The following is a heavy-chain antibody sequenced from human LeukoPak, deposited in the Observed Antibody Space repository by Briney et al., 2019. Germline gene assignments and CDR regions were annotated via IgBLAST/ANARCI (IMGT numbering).Heavy chain of an antibody. CDR2: IDSDGSYT. D-gene: IGHD3-10*01. J-gene: IGHJ4*02. CDR3: ARGGYYVSGSWDY. CDR1: GFTFSSYW. V-gene: IGHV3-74*01. Sequence: PGGSLRLSCAASGFTFSSYWMHLVRQAPGKGLVWVSRIDSDGSYTSYADSVKGRFTISRDNAKNTQYLQMNSLRAEDTAVYYCARGGYYVSGSWDYWGQGTLVTVSS.